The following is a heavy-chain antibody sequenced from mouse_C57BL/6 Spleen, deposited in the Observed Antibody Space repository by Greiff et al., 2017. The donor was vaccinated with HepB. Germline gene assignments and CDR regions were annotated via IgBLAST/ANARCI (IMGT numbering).Heavy chain of an antibody. V-gene: IGHV5-6*01. J-gene: IGHJ2*01. CDR1: GFTFSSYG. D-gene: IGHD1-1*01. Sequence: EVQVVESGGDLVKPGGSLKLSCAASGFTFSSYGMSWVRQTPDKRLAWVATISSGGSYTYNPDSVKGRFTISRDNAKNTLYLQMSSLKSEDTAMYYCARQSDYYGSTPDYWGQGTTLTVSS. CDR3: ARQSDYYGSTPDY. CDR2: ISSGGSYT.